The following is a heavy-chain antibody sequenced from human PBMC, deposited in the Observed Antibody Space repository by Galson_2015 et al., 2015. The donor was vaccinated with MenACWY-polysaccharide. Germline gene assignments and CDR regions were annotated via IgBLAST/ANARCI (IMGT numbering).Heavy chain of an antibody. CDR3: ARTCPPYSRTWYECFDY. Sequence: CAISGDSVSSNSAAWNWIRQSPSRGLEWLGRTYYRSKWYHDYPVSVKSRITINPDTSKNQFSLQLNSVTPDDTALYYCARTCPPYSRTWYECFDYWDQGTPVTVSS. CDR1: GDSVSSNSAA. CDR2: TYYRSKWYH. D-gene: IGHD6-13*01. V-gene: IGHV6-1*01. J-gene: IGHJ4*02.